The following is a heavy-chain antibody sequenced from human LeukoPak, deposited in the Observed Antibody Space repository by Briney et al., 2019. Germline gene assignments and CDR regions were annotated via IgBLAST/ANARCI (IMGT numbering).Heavy chain of an antibody. CDR1: GGTFSSYA. V-gene: IGHV1-69*13. CDR3: ARRGEYSSSWYSY. D-gene: IGHD6-13*01. Sequence: ASVKVSCKASGGTFSSYAISWVRQAPGQGLEWMGEIIPIFGTANYAQKFQGRVTITADESTSTAYMELSSLRAEDTAVYYCARRGEYSSSWYSYWGQGTLVTVSS. CDR2: IIPIFGTA. J-gene: IGHJ4*02.